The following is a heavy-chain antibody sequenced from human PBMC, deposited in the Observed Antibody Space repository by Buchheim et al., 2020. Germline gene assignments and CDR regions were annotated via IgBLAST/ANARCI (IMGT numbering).Heavy chain of an antibody. J-gene: IGHJ6*02. D-gene: IGHD2-2*01. V-gene: IGHV1-69*01. Sequence: QVQLVQSGAEVKKPGSSVKVSCKASGGTFSSYAISWVRQAPGQGLEWMGGIIPIFGTANYAQKFQGRVTITADESTSTAYMELSSLRSEDTAVYYCARTPRYICSTSCYAGKYHYYGMDVWGQGTT. CDR2: IIPIFGTA. CDR1: GGTFSSYA. CDR3: ARTPRYICSTSCYAGKYHYYGMDV.